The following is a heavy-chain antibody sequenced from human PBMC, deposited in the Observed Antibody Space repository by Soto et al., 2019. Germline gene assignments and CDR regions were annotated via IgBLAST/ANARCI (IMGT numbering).Heavy chain of an antibody. Sequence: GGSLRLSCAASGFTFGNYGMNWVRQAPGKGLEWVSGISGGGGSTYYADSVKGRFTVSRDPSKSTVFLEMNSLRAEDTAVYYCAKEFIVVVIVIRPDDAFDVWGQGTLVTVSS. V-gene: IGHV3-23*01. CDR1: GFTFGNYG. D-gene: IGHD2-21*01. CDR3: AKEFIVVVIVIRPDDAFDV. J-gene: IGHJ3*01. CDR2: ISGGGGST.